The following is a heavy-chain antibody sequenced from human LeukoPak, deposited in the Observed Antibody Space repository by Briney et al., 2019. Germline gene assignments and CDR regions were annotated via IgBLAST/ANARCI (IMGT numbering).Heavy chain of an antibody. V-gene: IGHV3-33*08. D-gene: IGHD1-26*01. Sequence: GRSLRLSCAPSGFTFSRHGMHWVRQAPGKGLEWVAAIWYDGSNKYFADSVKGRFTLSRDNSKNTLYLQMNSLRAEDTAVYYCARDRGIVGATIWYFDLWGRGTLVTVSS. J-gene: IGHJ2*01. CDR1: GFTFSRHG. CDR3: ARDRGIVGATIWYFDL. CDR2: IWYDGSNK.